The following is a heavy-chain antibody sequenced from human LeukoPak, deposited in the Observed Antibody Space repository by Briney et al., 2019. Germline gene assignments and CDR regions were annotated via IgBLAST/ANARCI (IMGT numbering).Heavy chain of an antibody. J-gene: IGHJ4*02. CDR2: INWNGGST. V-gene: IGHV3-20*04. D-gene: IGHD2-15*01. CDR3: ATTPTCSGGSCYDY. CDR1: GFTFDDYG. Sequence: GGSLRLSCAASGFTFDDYGMSWVRQAPGKGLEWVSGINWNGGSTGYADSVKGRFTISRDNAKNSLYLQMNSLRAEDTALYYCATTPTCSGGSCYDYWGQGTLVTVSS.